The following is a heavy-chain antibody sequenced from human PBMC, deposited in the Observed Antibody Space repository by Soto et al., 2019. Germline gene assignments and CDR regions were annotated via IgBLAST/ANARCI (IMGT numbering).Heavy chain of an antibody. Sequence: QITLKESGPPLVKPTQTLTLTCTFSGFSLSATGVGVGWIRQPPGKALEWLALIYWDDDKRYSPSLKTRLTIAKDTSKIQVVLTMTNMDPVDTATYYCADRSTRGDFDYWGQGTRVTVSS. V-gene: IGHV2-5*02. D-gene: IGHD3-16*01. CDR1: GFSLSATGVG. CDR2: IYWDDDK. CDR3: ADRSTRGDFDY. J-gene: IGHJ4*02.